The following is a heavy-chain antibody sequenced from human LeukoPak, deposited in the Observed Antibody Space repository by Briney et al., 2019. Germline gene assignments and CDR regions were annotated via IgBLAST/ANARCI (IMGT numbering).Heavy chain of an antibody. J-gene: IGHJ1*01. Sequence: PGGSLRLSCAASGFTFSPYWMHWVRQAPGKGLVWVSRIKNDGSTNYADSVKGRFTISRDNAKNTVSLQMNSLRAEDTGVYFCARAPSEIGGYYPEYFRHWGQGTLVTVSS. D-gene: IGHD3-22*01. V-gene: IGHV3-74*01. CDR1: GFTFSPYW. CDR3: ARAPSEIGGYYPEYFRH. CDR2: IKNDGST.